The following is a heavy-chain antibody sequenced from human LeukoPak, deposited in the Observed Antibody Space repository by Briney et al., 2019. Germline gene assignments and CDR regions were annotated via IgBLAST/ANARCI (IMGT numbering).Heavy chain of an antibody. Sequence: GGSLRLSCAASGFVFSSSWMSWVRQAPGKGLEWVANIKQDGSEKYYVDSVKGRFTISRDNTKNSLYLQMNSLRAEDTAVYYCARRYFDYWGQGTLVTVSS. CDR1: GFVFSSSW. CDR3: ARRYFDY. CDR2: IKQDGSEK. V-gene: IGHV3-7*01. J-gene: IGHJ4*02.